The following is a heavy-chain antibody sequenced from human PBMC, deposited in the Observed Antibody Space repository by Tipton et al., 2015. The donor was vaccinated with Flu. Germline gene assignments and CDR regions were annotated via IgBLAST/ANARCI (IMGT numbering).Heavy chain of an antibody. CDR2: IIPIFSTT. J-gene: IGHJ4*02. CDR3: ATGGRRQWLVQRPFHLDY. V-gene: IGHV1-69*01. Sequence: QVQLVQSGAEVKKPGSSVKVSCKASGGTFSTNAISWVRQAPGQGLEWMGGIIPIFSTTNYAQIFQGRVTITADDSTRTVYMELNSLGSDDTAVYYCATGGRRQWLVQRPFHLDYWGQGTLVTVAS. CDR1: GGTFSTNA. D-gene: IGHD6-19*01.